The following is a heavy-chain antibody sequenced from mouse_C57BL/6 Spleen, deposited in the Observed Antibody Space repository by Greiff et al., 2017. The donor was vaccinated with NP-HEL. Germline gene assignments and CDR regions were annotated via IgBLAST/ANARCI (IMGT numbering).Heavy chain of an antibody. J-gene: IGHJ4*01. CDR3: AKGGFYYYCLPGNYYAMDY. CDR2: IWRGGST. D-gene: IGHD1-1*01. V-gene: IGHV2-4*01. CDR1: GFSLTSYG. Sequence: VKLVESGPGLVQPSQSLSITCTVSGFSLTSYGVHWVRQPPGKGLEWLGVIWRGGSTDSNAAFISMLSISKDNSKSQVFFKMNSLQADDTAIYYCAKGGFYYYCLPGNYYAMDYWGQGTSVTVSS.